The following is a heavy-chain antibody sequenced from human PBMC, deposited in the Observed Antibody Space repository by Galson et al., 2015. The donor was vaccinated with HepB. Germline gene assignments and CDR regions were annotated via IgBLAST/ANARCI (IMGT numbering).Heavy chain of an antibody. V-gene: IGHV3-30-3*01. J-gene: IGHJ4*02. CDR1: GFTFSSYA. CDR2: ISYDGSNK. D-gene: IGHD4-23*01. Sequence: SLRLSCAASGFTFSSYAIHWVRQTPDKGLEWVAIISYDGSNKYYADSVNGRFTISRDNSKNTLYLQINSLRAEDTAVYYCAKGRGKYGGIDYWGQGTLVTVSS. CDR3: AKGRGKYGGIDY.